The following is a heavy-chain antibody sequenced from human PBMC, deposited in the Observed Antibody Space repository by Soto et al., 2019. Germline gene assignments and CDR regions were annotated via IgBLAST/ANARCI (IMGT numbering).Heavy chain of an antibody. CDR1: GGSISSGGYS. V-gene: IGHV4-30-2*01. Sequence: SETLSLTCAVSGGSISSGGYSWSWIRQPPGKGLEWIGYIYHSGSPYCNPSLKSRVTISVDRSKNQFSLKLSSVTAADTAVYYCARVPSPWGQGTLVTVSS. CDR3: ARVPSP. CDR2: IYHSGSP. J-gene: IGHJ5*02.